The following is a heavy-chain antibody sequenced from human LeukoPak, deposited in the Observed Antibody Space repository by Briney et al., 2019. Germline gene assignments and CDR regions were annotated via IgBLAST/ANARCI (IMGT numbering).Heavy chain of an antibody. CDR3: AKGGHDFNPFYW. J-gene: IGHJ4*02. CDR2: IKGGGGDP. V-gene: IGHV3-23*01. CDR1: GFTFSTYA. Sequence: GVSLRLSCAASGFTFSTYAMGWVRQTPGKGLEWVSSIKGGGGDPFYADSVKGRFTISRDNSKNTLFLQLNSLRAEDTAVYYCAKGGHDFNPFYWWGQGTLVTVSS. D-gene: IGHD2-21*02.